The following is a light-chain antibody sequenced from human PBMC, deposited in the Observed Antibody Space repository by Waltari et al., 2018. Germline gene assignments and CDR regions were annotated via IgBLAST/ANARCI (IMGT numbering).Light chain of an antibody. Sequence: QSVLTQPPSTSGTPGQSVTISCSGSSSNIAKNSVNWYQQKVPGTAPNGVIYSGQRRPSGVPDRFSGSKSDTSASLAISGLQSEDEAVYYCAAWDDSLDGHWVFGGGTKLTVL. V-gene: IGLV1-44*01. CDR2: SGQ. CDR3: AAWDDSLDGHWV. J-gene: IGLJ3*02. CDR1: SSNIAKNS.